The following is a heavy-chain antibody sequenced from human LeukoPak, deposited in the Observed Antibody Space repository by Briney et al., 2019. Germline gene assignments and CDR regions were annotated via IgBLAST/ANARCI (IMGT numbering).Heavy chain of an antibody. V-gene: IGHV3-30*18. J-gene: IGHJ4*02. D-gene: IGHD3-22*01. CDR3: AKDRKNYHSSSGYYY. Sequence: GRSLRLSCAASGFTFSSYGMHWVRQAPGKGVEWVALISYDGSNIYCADSVKSRFTSSRDISTNTLYLQMNRLSAEDTAVYYCAKDRKNYHSSSGYYYWGQGTLVTVSS. CDR1: GFTFSSYG. CDR2: ISYDGSNI.